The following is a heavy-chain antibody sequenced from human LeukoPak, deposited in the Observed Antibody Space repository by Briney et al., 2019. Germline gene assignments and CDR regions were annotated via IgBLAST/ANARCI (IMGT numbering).Heavy chain of an antibody. Sequence: GGSLRLSCAASGFTFSSYAMSWVRQAPGKGLEWVSAISGSGGSTYYADSVKGRFTIYRDNSKNTLYLQMNSLRAEDTAVYYCAKAPIVVVVAATYYFDYWGQGTLVTVSS. J-gene: IGHJ4*02. D-gene: IGHD2-15*01. CDR3: AKAPIVVVVAATYYFDY. V-gene: IGHV3-23*01. CDR2: ISGSGGST. CDR1: GFTFSSYA.